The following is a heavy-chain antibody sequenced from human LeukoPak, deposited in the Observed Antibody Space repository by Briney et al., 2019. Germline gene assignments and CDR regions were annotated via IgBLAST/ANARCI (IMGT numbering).Heavy chain of an antibody. CDR3: ARGYCSGGSCYYPFDY. D-gene: IGHD2-15*01. V-gene: IGHV1-69*05. CDR1: GGTFSSYA. Sequence: ASVKVSCKASGGTFSSYAISWVRRAPGQGLEWMGRIIPIFGTANYAQKFQGRVTITTDESTSTAYMELSSLRSEDTAVYYCARGYCSGGSCYYPFDYWGQGTLVTVSS. CDR2: IIPIFGTA. J-gene: IGHJ4*02.